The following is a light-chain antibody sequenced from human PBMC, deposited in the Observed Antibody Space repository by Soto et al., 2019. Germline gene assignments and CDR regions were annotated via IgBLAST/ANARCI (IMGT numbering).Light chain of an antibody. CDR3: QQYGSSAPHT. V-gene: IGKV3-20*01. Sequence: EIVLTQSPGTLSLSPGERATLSCRASQSVSSSYLAWYQQKPGQAPRLLIYGASSRATGIPDRFSGSGSGTDFTLTISRLEPQDFAAYYCQQYGSSAPHTFGQGTRLEIK. J-gene: IGKJ5*01. CDR1: QSVSSSY. CDR2: GAS.